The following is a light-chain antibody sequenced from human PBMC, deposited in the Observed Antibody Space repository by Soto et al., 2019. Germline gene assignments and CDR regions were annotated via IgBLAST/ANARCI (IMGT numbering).Light chain of an antibody. CDR2: GAS. V-gene: IGKV3-20*01. CDR3: QHYCTSLYT. Sequence: DIVLTQSPGTLSLSPGERATLSCRASQIISSTYLGWYQQTPGQAPRLLIYGASSRATGIPDRFSGSGSGTDFTLTISRLEPEDFAVYYCQHYCTSLYTFGQGTKLEIK. CDR1: QIISSTY. J-gene: IGKJ2*01.